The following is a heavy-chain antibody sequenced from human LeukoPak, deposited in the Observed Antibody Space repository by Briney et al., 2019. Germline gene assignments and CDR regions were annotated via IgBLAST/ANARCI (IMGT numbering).Heavy chain of an antibody. Sequence: GGSLRLSCAASGFTFSSYAMSWVRQAPGKGLEWVSAISGSGGSTYYADSVKGRFTISRDNSKNTLYLQMNSLRAEDTAVYCCAKDSWDWGFLEWLYYYYYYMDVWGKGTTVTVSS. CDR1: GFTFSSYA. J-gene: IGHJ6*03. D-gene: IGHD3-3*01. CDR3: AKDSWDWGFLEWLYYYYYYMDV. CDR2: ISGSGGST. V-gene: IGHV3-23*01.